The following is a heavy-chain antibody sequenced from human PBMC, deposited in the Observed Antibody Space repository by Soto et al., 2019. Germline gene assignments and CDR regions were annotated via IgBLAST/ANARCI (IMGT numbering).Heavy chain of an antibody. D-gene: IGHD1-26*01. J-gene: IGHJ6*02. Sequence: QVQLVQSGAEVKKPGSSVKVSCKASGGTFSSYAISWVRQAPGQGLEWMGGIIPIFGTADYAQTFQGRVTITADESTSTAYMELSSLRSEDTAVYYCASHTGSSPEGRYYYGMDVWAKGPRSPSP. CDR3: ASHTGSSPEGRYYYGMDV. CDR1: GGTFSSYA. V-gene: IGHV1-69*12. CDR2: IIPIFGTA.